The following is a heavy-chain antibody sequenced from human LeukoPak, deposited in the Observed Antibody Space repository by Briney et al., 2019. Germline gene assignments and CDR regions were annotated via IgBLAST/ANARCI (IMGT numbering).Heavy chain of an antibody. D-gene: IGHD2-15*01. CDR2: ISSDGGST. V-gene: IGHV3-64*01. CDR3: ARAVAYYYYYMDV. CDR1: GFTFSSYA. J-gene: IGHJ6*03. Sequence: GGSLRLSCAASGFTFSSYAMHWVRQAPGKGLEYVSAISSDGGSTYYANSVKGRFTISRDNSKDTLYLQMGSLRAEDMAVYYCARAVAYYYYYMDVWGKGTTVTVSS.